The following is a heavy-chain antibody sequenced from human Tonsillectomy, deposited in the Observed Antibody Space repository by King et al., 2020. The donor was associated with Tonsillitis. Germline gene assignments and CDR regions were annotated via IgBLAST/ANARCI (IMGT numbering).Heavy chain of an antibody. Sequence: VQLVESGGSLVQPGGSLRLSCEASGFTFSNYAMNWVRQAPGKGLEWVSGISNSGGSTYYADSVKGRFTISRDNSKNTLFLQMNSLRAEDTAVYSCAKAASRITISSLHYFDQWGHGALVTVSS. J-gene: IGHJ4*01. CDR1: GFTFSNYA. D-gene: IGHD3-3*01. CDR3: AKAASRITISSLHYFDQ. CDR2: ISNSGGST. V-gene: IGHV3-23*04.